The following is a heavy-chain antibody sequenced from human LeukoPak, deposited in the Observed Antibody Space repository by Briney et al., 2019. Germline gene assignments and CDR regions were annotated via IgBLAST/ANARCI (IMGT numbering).Heavy chain of an antibody. Sequence: GGALRLSCAASGFTFCDYYMSWGRDAPGEGVEWVSYISSSGSTIYYADSVKGGFTISRDNAKNSLYLQMNSLRAEDTAVYYCARDLGPYCSSTSCYSYYYGMDVWGQGTTVTVSS. J-gene: IGHJ6*02. CDR3: ARDLGPYCSSTSCYSYYYGMDV. CDR2: ISSSGSTI. CDR1: GFTFCDYY. D-gene: IGHD2-2*01. V-gene: IGHV3-11*01.